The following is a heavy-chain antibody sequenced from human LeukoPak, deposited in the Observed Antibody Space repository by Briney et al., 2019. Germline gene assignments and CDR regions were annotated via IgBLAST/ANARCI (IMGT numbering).Heavy chain of an antibody. J-gene: IGHJ5*02. CDR3: ARGAKYCSSTSCQPWFDP. D-gene: IGHD2-2*01. CDR2: ISSSSSYI. Sequence: PGGSLRLSCAASGFTFSSYWMSWVRQAPGMGLEWVSSISSSSSYIYYVDSVKGRFTISRDNAKNSLYLQMNSLRAEDTAVYYCARGAKYCSSTSCQPWFDPWGQGTLVTVSS. CDR1: GFTFSSYW. V-gene: IGHV3-21*01.